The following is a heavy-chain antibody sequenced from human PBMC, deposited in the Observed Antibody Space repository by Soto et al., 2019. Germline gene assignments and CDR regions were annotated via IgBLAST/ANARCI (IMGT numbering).Heavy chain of an antibody. CDR2: ISSSSSYT. V-gene: IGHV3-11*06. J-gene: IGHJ6*02. Sequence: RRLSCAASGFTFSDYYMSWIRQAPGKGLEWVSYISSSSSYTNYADSVKGRFTISRDNAKNSLYLQMNSLRAEDTAVYYCAREDYDFWSGYYTGMDVWGQGTTVTVSS. D-gene: IGHD3-3*01. CDR3: AREDYDFWSGYYTGMDV. CDR1: GFTFSDYY.